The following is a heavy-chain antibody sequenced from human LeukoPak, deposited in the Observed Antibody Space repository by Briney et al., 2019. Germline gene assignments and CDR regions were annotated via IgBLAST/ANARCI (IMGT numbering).Heavy chain of an antibody. V-gene: IGHV1-18*01. D-gene: IGHD3-3*01. J-gene: IGHJ6*03. Sequence: APVKVSCKASGYTFTSYGISWVRQAPGQGLEWMGWISAYNGNTNYAQKPQGRVTMTTDTSTSTAYMELRSLRSDDTAVYYCARSLLNALRFLEWLNYMDVWGKGTTVTVSS. CDR3: ARSLLNALRFLEWLNYMDV. CDR2: ISAYNGNT. CDR1: GYTFTSYG.